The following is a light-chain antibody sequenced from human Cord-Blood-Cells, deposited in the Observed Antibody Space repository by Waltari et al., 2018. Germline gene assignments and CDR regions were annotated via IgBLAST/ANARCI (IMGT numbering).Light chain of an antibody. J-gene: IGKJ1*01. CDR3: QQYNNWPWT. V-gene: IGKV3-15*01. CDR1: QSVSSN. Sequence: EVVMTQSPATLSVSPGARATLSCRASQSVSSNLAWYQQKPGQAPRLLIYGASTRATCIPARFSGSGSGTEFTLTISSLQSEDFAVYYCQQYNNWPWTFGQGTKVEIK. CDR2: GAS.